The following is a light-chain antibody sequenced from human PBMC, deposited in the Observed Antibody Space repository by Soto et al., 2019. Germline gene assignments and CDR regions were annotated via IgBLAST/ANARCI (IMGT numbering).Light chain of an antibody. CDR3: CSYTSSSIRV. CDR1: SSDVGGYNH. V-gene: IGLV2-14*01. Sequence: QSALTQPASVSGSLGQSITISCIGTSSDVGGYNHVSWYQQHPGKAPKLIIYEVRNRPSGVSNRLSGSKSGNTASLTISGLQADDEADYYCCSYTSSSIRVFGGGTKLTVL. J-gene: IGLJ3*02. CDR2: EVR.